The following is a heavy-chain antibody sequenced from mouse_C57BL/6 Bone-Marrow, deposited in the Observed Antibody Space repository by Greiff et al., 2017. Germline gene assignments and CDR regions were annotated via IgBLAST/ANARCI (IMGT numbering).Heavy chain of an antibody. CDR1: GYTFTSYW. CDR3: ARGGSSFWYFDV. J-gene: IGHJ1*03. V-gene: IGHV1-64*01. Sequence: QVQLQQPGAELVKPGASVKLSCKASGYTFTSYWMHWVKQRPGQGLEWIGMIHPNSGSTNYNEKFKSKATLTVDKSSSTAYMQLSSLTSEDSAVYYGARGGSSFWYFDVWGTGTTVTVSS. CDR2: IHPNSGST. D-gene: IGHD1-1*01.